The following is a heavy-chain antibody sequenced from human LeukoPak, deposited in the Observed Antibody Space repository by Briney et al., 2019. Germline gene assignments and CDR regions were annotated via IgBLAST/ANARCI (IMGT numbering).Heavy chain of an antibody. CDR3: ANVYGDCGGSFDY. Sequence: GGSLRLSCAASGFTFSNAWMSWVRQAPGKGLEWVGRIKKKPDGGTTDYAAPVKGRFTISRDDSKNTLYLQMNSLRAEDTAVYYCANVYGDCGGSFDYWGQGTLVTVSS. D-gene: IGHD4-17*01. CDR2: IKKKPDGGTT. J-gene: IGHJ4*02. V-gene: IGHV3-15*01. CDR1: GFTFSNAW.